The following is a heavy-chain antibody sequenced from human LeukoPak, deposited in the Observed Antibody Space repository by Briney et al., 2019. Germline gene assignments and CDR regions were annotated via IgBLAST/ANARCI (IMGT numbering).Heavy chain of an antibody. CDR1: GLDFSNYG. V-gene: IGHV3-33*01. CDR2: IWFDGTNK. Sequence: GGSLRLSCAASGLDFSNYGMHWVRQAPGRGLEWVSTIWFDGTNKYYDESVKGRFSISRDNSRNILELQMNSLRAEDSAVYYCAATRTGRDSYFFYYMDVWGKGTTVTVPS. J-gene: IGHJ6*03. CDR3: AATRTGRDSYFFYYMDV. D-gene: IGHD4-17*01.